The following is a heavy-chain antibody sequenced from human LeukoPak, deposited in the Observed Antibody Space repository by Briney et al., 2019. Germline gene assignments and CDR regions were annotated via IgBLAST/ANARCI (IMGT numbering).Heavy chain of an antibody. Sequence: PSETLSLTCTVSGGSINSYNYYWGWIRQPPGEGLEWVGSLYYDGRSYFNPSLSNRVSISVDTSKNQFSLKLNSVTAADTAVYYCARSLADDYNFNFRGQGTLVTVSS. V-gene: IGHV4-39*01. CDR3: ARSLADDYNFNF. CDR2: LYYDGRS. D-gene: IGHD5-24*01. CDR1: GGSINSYNYY. J-gene: IGHJ4*02.